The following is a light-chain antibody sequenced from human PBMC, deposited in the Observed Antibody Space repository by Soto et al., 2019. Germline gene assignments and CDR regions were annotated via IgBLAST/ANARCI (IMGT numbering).Light chain of an antibody. Sequence: DIVMTQSPDSLAVSLGERATINCKSSQSVLYSSNNKNYLAWYQQKPGQPPKLLIYWASTRESGVPDRFSGSGSGTDFRLTISSLQAEDVAVYYCQQYSDTPYTFGQGTKLEIK. CDR3: QQYSDTPYT. CDR1: QSVLYSSNNKNY. V-gene: IGKV4-1*01. CDR2: WAS. J-gene: IGKJ2*01.